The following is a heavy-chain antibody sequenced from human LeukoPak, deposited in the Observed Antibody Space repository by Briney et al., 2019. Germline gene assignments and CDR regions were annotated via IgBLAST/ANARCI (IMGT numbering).Heavy chain of an antibody. CDR3: TRRYCDRNSCFEY. J-gene: IGHJ4*02. D-gene: IGHD2/OR15-2a*01. CDR1: GFTFDDYG. CDR2: IRTKAYGGTT. V-gene: IGHV3-49*04. Sequence: GGSLRLSCAASGFTFDDYGMSWVRQATGKGLEWVGLIRTKAYGGTTRYAASVRGRFIVSRDDSKRIAYLQMNSLKTEDTAVYHCTRRYCDRNSCFEYWGQGTLVTVSS.